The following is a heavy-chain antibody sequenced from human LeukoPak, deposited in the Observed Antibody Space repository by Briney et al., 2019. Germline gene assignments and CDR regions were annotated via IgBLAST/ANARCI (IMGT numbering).Heavy chain of an antibody. V-gene: IGHV1-18*01. CDR2: ISAYSGNT. Sequence: ASVKVSCKASGYTFTSYGISWVRQAPGQGLEWMGWISAYSGNTNYAQKLQGRVTMTTDTSTSTAYMELRSLRSDDTAVYYCARIRYSYGYPCFDYWGQGTLVTVSS. D-gene: IGHD5-18*01. J-gene: IGHJ4*02. CDR1: GYTFTSYG. CDR3: ARIRYSYGYPCFDY.